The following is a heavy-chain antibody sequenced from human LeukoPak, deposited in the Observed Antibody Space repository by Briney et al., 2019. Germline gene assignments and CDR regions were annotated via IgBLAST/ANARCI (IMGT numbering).Heavy chain of an antibody. Sequence: GGSLRLSCGASGFTFSRYSMNWVRQAPGKGLEWVSSISSSGSYIYYADSVKGRFTISRDNAKNSLYLQMNSLRAEGTAVYYCARVWELSFDHWGQGALVTVSS. D-gene: IGHD1-26*01. CDR2: ISSSGSYI. J-gene: IGHJ4*02. CDR1: GFTFSRYS. V-gene: IGHV3-21*04. CDR3: ARVWELSFDH.